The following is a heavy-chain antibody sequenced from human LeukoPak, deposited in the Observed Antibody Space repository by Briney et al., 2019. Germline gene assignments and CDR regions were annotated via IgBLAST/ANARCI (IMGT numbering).Heavy chain of an antibody. D-gene: IGHD3-3*01. CDR3: ATVRYDFWSGYSSYYYYMDV. Sequence: EASVKVSCKASGYTFTSYDINWVRQATGQGLEWMGWMNPNSGNTGYAQKFQGRVTMTRNTSISTAYMELSSLRSEDTAVYYCATVRYDFWSGYSSYYYYMDVWGQGTLVTVSS. CDR1: GYTFTSYD. V-gene: IGHV1-8*01. CDR2: MNPNSGNT. J-gene: IGHJ6*03.